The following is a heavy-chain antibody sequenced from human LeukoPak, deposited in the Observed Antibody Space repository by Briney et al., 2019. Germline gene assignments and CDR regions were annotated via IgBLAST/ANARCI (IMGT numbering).Heavy chain of an antibody. V-gene: IGHV4-59*01. D-gene: IGHD1-7*01. J-gene: IGHJ4*02. CDR1: GGSISTYY. CDR2: IYYTGRT. Sequence: SETLSLTCTVSGGSISTYYWSWIRQPPGRGLEWIGYIYYTGRTNYNPSPKSRFTMSVDTSKKHFSLNLSSVTAADTAVYYCARGSRELYYFDYWGQGTLVTVSS. CDR3: ARGSRELYYFDY.